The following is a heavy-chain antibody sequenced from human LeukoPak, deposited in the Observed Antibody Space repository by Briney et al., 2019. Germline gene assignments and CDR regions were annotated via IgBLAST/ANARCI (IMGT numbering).Heavy chain of an antibody. J-gene: IGHJ6*03. CDR1: GYTFTSYD. CDR3: ARVAGNMWLRGYYYMDV. D-gene: IGHD3-22*01. CDR2: MNPNSGNT. V-gene: IGHV1-8*01. Sequence: ASVKVSCKASGYTFTSYDINWVRQATGQGLEWMGWMNPNSGNTGYAQKFQGRVTMTRNTSISTAYMELSSLRSEDTAVYYCARVAGNMWLRGYYYMDVWGKGTTVTISS.